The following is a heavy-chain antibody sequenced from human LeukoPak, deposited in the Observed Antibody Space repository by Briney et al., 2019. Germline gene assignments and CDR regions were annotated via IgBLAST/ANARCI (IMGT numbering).Heavy chain of an antibody. CDR3: ARRQWLAQGEFDY. CDR2: IYHTGST. J-gene: IGHJ4*02. D-gene: IGHD6-19*01. V-gene: IGHV4-39*01. Sequence: PSETLSLTCTVSGASISGSSYYWGWIRQPPGKGLELIGIIYHTGSTYYNPSLKSRVTISVDTSKNRCSLRLSSVTAADTAVYFCARRQWLAQGEFDYWGQGTQVTVSS. CDR1: GASISGSSYY.